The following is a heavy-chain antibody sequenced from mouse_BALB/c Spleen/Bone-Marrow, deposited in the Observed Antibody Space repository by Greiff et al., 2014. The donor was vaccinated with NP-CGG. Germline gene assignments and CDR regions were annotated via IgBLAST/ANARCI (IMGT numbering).Heavy chain of an antibody. CDR1: GYTFTTYT. CDR2: INPSSGYT. Sequence: QVQLKESGAELARPGASVKMSCRASGYTFTTYTMHWVKQRPGQGLEWIGYINPSSGYTYYNQKFKDKATLTADKSSSAAYLQLGSLTSEDSAVYYCARVYGNYDAMDYWGQGTSVTVSS. CDR3: ARVYGNYDAMDY. V-gene: IGHV1-4*01. D-gene: IGHD2-1*01. J-gene: IGHJ4*01.